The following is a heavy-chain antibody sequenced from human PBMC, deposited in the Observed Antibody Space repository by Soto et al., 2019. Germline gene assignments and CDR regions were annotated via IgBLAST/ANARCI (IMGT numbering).Heavy chain of an antibody. V-gene: IGHV1-18*01. J-gene: IGHJ4*02. CDR1: GFTFTSSA. CDR2: IGVYSGNT. D-gene: IGHD2-2*02. CDR3: ARVSRLYPFDY. Sequence: ASVKVSCKASGFTFTSSAVQWVRQARGQGLEWIGWIGVYSGNTNYAQKLQGRVTMTTDTSTSTAYMELRSLRSDDTAVYYCARVSRLYPFDYWGQGTLVTVSS.